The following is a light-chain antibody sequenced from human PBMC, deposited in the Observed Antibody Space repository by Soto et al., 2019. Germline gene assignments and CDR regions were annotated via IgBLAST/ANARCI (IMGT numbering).Light chain of an antibody. J-gene: IGLJ1*01. V-gene: IGLV2-14*03. Sequence: QSVLTQPASVSGSPGQSITISCTGTSSDVGGYNYVSWYQHNPGKAPKLMMYDVNNRPSGVSNRFSGSKSGNAASLTISGLQAEDEADYFCKSYTSSTSYAFGSGANVTDL. CDR1: SSDVGGYNY. CDR2: DVN. CDR3: KSYTSSTSYA.